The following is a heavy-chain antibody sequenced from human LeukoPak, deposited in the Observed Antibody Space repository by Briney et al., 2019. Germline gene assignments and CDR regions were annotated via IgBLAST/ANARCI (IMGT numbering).Heavy chain of an antibody. Sequence: GASVKVSCKASGYTFTGYYMHWVRQAPGQGLEWMGWINPNSGGTNYAQKFQGRVTMTRNTSISTAYMELSRLRSDDTAVYYCARGRNSEDGDILTGYMENYYYYYYMDVWGKGTTVTVSS. J-gene: IGHJ6*03. D-gene: IGHD3-9*01. CDR2: INPNSGGT. V-gene: IGHV1-2*02. CDR1: GYTFTGYY. CDR3: ARGRNSEDGDILTGYMENYYYYYYMDV.